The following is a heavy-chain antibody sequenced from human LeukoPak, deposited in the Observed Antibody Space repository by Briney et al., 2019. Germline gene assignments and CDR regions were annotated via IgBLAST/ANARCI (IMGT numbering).Heavy chain of an antibody. Sequence: ASVKVSCKASGYTFTGYYMHWVRQAPGQGLEWMGRINPNSGGTNYAQKFQGRVTMTRDTSISTAYMELSRLRSDDTAVYYCATSRLPRAFFDFWGQGTLVTVSS. CDR3: ATSRLPRAFFDF. CDR2: INPNSGGT. D-gene: IGHD1-1*01. V-gene: IGHV1-2*06. CDR1: GYTFTGYY. J-gene: IGHJ4*02.